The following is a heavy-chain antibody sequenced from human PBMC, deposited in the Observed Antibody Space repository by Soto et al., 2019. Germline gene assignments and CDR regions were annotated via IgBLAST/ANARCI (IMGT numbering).Heavy chain of an antibody. Sequence: QLQLQESGSGLLRPSQTLSLTCLVSGGSIINGNYSWTWIRQPPGKALEWIGYIYHSGSTYYNPSRRSRVTLAVDRSKNQCSLNMKSMTAADTAVYYCASRFVDSATGYFDRWGQGTLVTVSS. CDR1: GGSIINGNYS. CDR3: ASRFVDSATGYFDR. J-gene: IGHJ4*02. V-gene: IGHV4-30-2*01. D-gene: IGHD5-12*01. CDR2: IYHSGST.